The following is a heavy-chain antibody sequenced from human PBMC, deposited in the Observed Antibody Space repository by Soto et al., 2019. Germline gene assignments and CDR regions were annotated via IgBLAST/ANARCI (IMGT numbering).Heavy chain of an antibody. CDR3: AKVGESDYFDY. CDR2: ISGSGSSI. V-gene: IGHV3-23*01. J-gene: IGHJ4*02. D-gene: IGHD3-16*01. Sequence: EVQLLKSGGGLVQPGGSLRLSCAASGFIFSSYAMNWVRQAPGKGLEWVSSISGSGSSIYYADSVKGRFTLSRDNSKNTVFLQMNSLRAEDTAVYYCAKVGESDYFDYWGQGSLVTVSS. CDR1: GFIFSSYA.